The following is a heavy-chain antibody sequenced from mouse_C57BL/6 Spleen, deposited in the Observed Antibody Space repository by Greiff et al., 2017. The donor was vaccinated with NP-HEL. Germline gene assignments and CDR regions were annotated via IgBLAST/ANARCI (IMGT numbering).Heavy chain of an antibody. D-gene: IGHD2-3*01. J-gene: IGHJ4*01. CDR2: IYPRSGNT. V-gene: IGHV1-81*01. CDR1: GYTFTSYG. Sequence: QVQLQQSGAELARPGASVKLSCKASGYTFTSYGISWVKQRTGQGLEWIGEIYPRSGNTYYNEKFKGKATLTADKSSSTAYMELRSLTSEDSAVYFCARMRGIYDGYSNSYYYAMDYWGQGTSVTVSS. CDR3: ARMRGIYDGYSNSYYYAMDY.